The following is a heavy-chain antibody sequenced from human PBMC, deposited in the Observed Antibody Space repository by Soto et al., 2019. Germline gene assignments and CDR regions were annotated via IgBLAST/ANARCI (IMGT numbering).Heavy chain of an antibody. CDR1: GGSFSTYG. V-gene: IGHV1-69*01. CDR3: ARDGVDVSRTTVRHGALDI. Sequence: QGQLVQSGAEVKKPGSSVKASCKASGGSFSTYGISWVRQAPGQGLEWMGGFIPVFTTAKYAQKFQGRVSITADESTYTAYMELSSLRSEDTAVYFCARDGVDVSRTTVRHGALDIWGQGTVVTVSS. D-gene: IGHD4-17*01. CDR2: FIPVFTTA. J-gene: IGHJ3*02.